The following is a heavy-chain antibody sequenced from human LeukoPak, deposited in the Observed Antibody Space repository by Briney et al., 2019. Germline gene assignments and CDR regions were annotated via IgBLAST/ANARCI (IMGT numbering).Heavy chain of an antibody. CDR3: ARHYDSGSYPLDF. CDR1: GGSIRGYF. CDR2: IYPSGGT. V-gene: IGHV4-59*08. J-gene: IGHJ4*02. D-gene: IGHD3-10*01. Sequence: SETLSLTCTVSGGSIRGYFWSWIRQPPGKGLEWIGHIYPSGGTTYTPSLQGRVTISLDTSKNQFSLKLSSVTAADTAVYYCARHYDSGSYPLDFWGQGTLVTVSS.